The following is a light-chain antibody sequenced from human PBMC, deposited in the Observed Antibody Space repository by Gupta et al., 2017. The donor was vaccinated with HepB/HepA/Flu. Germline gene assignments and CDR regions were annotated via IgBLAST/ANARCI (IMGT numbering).Light chain of an antibody. CDR2: GAS. CDR1: RSVSSN. V-gene: IGKV3-15*01. J-gene: IGKJ4*01. Sequence: EIVMTQSPATLSVSPGERATLSCRASRSVSSNLAWYQQKPGQAPRLLIYGASTRATAIPARFSGSGYGTEFTLTISSRQSEDFAVYYCQQYQNWPPITFGGGTKVEIK. CDR3: QQYQNWPPIT.